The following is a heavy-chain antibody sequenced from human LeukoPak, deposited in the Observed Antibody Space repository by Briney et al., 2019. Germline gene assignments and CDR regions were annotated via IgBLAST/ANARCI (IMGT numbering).Heavy chain of an antibody. J-gene: IGHJ4*02. Sequence: GRSLRLSCATSGFTFNSYAVHWVRQAPGKGLEGVAVISYDGRNKYFADSVKGRFTISRDNSKNTLYLQMNSLRAEDTAVYHCARDRGSCSGGSCYYFDYWGQGTLVTVSS. D-gene: IGHD2-15*01. V-gene: IGHV3-30*04. CDR1: GFTFNSYA. CDR3: ARDRGSCSGGSCYYFDY. CDR2: ISYDGRNK.